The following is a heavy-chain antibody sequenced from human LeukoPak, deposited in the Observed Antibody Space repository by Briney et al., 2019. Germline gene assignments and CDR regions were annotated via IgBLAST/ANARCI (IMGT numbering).Heavy chain of an antibody. CDR2: MNPNSGNT. CDR1: GYTFTSYD. V-gene: IGHV1-8*01. D-gene: IGHD4-17*01. CDR3: ATSVSDFGDYARFDP. J-gene: IGHJ5*02. Sequence: ASVKVSCKASGYTFTSYDINWVRQATGQGLEWMGWMNPNSGNTGYAQKFQGRVTMTRNTSISTAYMELSSLRSEDTAVYYCATSVSDFGDYARFDPWGQGTLVTVSS.